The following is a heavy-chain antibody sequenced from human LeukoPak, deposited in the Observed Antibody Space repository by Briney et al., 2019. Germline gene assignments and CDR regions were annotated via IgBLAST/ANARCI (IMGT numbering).Heavy chain of an antibody. CDR1: GFTFSDCY. J-gene: IGHJ4*02. CDR3: ARRSGSYQADFDY. Sequence: GGSLRLSCAASGFTFSDCYMSWIRQAPGKGLEWVSYISGSGSTIYYADSVKGRFTISRDNAKNSLYLQMNSLGAEDTAVYYCARRSGSYQADFDYWGQGTLVTVSS. D-gene: IGHD1-26*01. V-gene: IGHV3-11*01. CDR2: ISGSGSTI.